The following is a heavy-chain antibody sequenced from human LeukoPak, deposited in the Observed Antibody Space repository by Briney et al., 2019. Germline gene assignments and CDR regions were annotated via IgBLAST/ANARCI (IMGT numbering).Heavy chain of an antibody. V-gene: IGHV1-8*03. CDR1: GYTFTSYD. CDR2: MNPNSGNT. J-gene: IGHJ6*03. D-gene: IGHD2-2*01. CDR3: ARALGYCSSTSCSDYYYMDV. Sequence: ASVKVSCKASGYTFTSYDINWVRQATGQGLEWMGWMNPNSGNTGYAQKFQGRVTITRNTSISTAYMELSSLRSEDTAVYYCARALGYCSSTSCSDYYYMDVWGKGTTVTVSS.